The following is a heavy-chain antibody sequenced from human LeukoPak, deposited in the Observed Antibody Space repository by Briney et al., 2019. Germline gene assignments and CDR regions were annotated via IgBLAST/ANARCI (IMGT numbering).Heavy chain of an antibody. D-gene: IGHD3-9*01. CDR2: ISNNGGRT. CDR3: AKDVAGAALPYFGLDV. V-gene: IGHV3-23*01. CDR1: GLIFPNFA. Sequence: PGGSLRLSCAASGLIFPNFAMTWVRQVPGKGLEWVSGISNNGGRTCSARSVRGRFTISRDNSKNMLYLQMNSLRVDDTAVYYCAKDVAGAALPYFGLDVWGQGTTVTVSS. J-gene: IGHJ6*02.